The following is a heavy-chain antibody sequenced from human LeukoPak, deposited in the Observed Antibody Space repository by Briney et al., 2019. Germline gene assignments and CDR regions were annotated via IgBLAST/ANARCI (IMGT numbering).Heavy chain of an antibody. J-gene: IGHJ4*02. CDR1: GYNFTNYW. Sequence: GESLQISCKGSGYNFTNYWIVWVRQLPGKGLECMGIIYPSDSDIRYNPSFQGQVTMSADKSVSTAYLQWTSLRASDTAMCYCARLYCSSTSCYHVDYWGQGTLVTVSS. CDR3: ARLYCSSTSCYHVDY. D-gene: IGHD2-2*01. V-gene: IGHV5-51*01. CDR2: IYPSDSDI.